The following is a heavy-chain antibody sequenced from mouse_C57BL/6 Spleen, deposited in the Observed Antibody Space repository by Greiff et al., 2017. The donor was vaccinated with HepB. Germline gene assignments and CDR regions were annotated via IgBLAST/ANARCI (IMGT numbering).Heavy chain of an antibody. CDR1: GYTFTDYY. J-gene: IGHJ3*01. V-gene: IGHV1-19*01. CDR2: INPYNGGT. CDR3: ARSYVTFAY. Sequence: DVQLQESGPVLVKPGASVKMSCKASGYTFTDYYMNWVKQSHGKSLEWIGVINPYNGGTSYNQKFKGKATLTVDKSSSTAYMELNSLTSEDSAVYYCARSYVTFAYWGQGTLVTVSA. D-gene: IGHD6-5*01.